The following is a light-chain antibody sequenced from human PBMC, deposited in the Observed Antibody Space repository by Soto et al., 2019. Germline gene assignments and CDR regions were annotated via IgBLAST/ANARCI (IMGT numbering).Light chain of an antibody. V-gene: IGLV2-8*01. CDR2: EVT. J-gene: IGLJ3*02. CDR3: SSYAGSNNGV. Sequence: QSVLTQPPSASGSPGQSVTISCTGTSSDVGGYNYVSWYQQHPGKAPKLMIYEVTKRPSGVPDRLSGSKSANTASLAVSGLQTEDEADYYCSSYAGSNNGVFGGGTKLTVL. CDR1: SSDVGGYNY.